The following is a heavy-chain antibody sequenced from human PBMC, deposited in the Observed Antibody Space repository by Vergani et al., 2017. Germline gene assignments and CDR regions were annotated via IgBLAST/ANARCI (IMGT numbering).Heavy chain of an antibody. D-gene: IGHD5-12*01. Sequence: QVQLQESGPGLVKPSETLSLTCTVSGYSISSGYYWGWIRQPPGKGLEWIGYIYYSGSTYYNPSLKSRVTISVDTSKNQFSLKLSSVTAADTAVYYCARDNSGYDYNWFDPWGQGTLVTVSS. V-gene: IGHV4-38-2*02. CDR1: GYSISSGYY. CDR2: IYYSGST. CDR3: ARDNSGYDYNWFDP. J-gene: IGHJ5*02.